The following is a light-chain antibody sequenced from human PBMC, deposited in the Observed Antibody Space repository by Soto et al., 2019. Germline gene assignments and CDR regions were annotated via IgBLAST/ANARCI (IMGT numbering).Light chain of an antibody. V-gene: IGLV2-14*01. CDR2: DVN. CDR3: SSYTSSSALRI. J-gene: IGLJ2*01. Sequence: QSALTQPASVSGSPGQSITISCTGTSSDIGRYNYVSWYQQHPGKAPKVMIYDVNNRPSGVSNRFSGSKSGNTASLTISGLQAEDEADYYCSSYTSSSALRIFGGGTKVTVL. CDR1: SSDIGRYNY.